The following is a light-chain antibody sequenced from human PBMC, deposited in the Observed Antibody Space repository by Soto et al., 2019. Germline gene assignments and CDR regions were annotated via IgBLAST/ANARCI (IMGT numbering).Light chain of an antibody. V-gene: IGKV1-39*01. J-gene: IGKJ4*01. CDR1: QSVFNH. CDR2: AAY. Sequence: DVQMTQSPSSLSASVGDTVTITCRASQSVFNHLSWYQQRPGKGPKLLIYAAYNLQTGVPSRFSAGGYGTDFTLTNSSVQPEDSATYYCHQSSSTPLTFGGGTRVELE. CDR3: HQSSSTPLT.